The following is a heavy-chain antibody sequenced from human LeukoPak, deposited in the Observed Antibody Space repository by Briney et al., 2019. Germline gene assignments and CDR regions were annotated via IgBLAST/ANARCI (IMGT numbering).Heavy chain of an antibody. J-gene: IGHJ4*02. D-gene: IGHD6-19*01. CDR2: ISGRGDST. CDR1: GFPFSNYA. Sequence: GGSLTLSCAASGFPFSNYAMSWVRQAPGKGLEWVSAISGRGDSTYYADSVKGRFTISRDNSKNTLYLQMNSLRAEDTAVYYCAKEREEQWLVPFDYWGQGTLVTVSS. CDR3: AKEREEQWLVPFDY. V-gene: IGHV3-23*01.